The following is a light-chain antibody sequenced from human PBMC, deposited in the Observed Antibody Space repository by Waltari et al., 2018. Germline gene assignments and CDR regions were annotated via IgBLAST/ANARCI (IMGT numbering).Light chain of an antibody. V-gene: IGLV2-14*03. CDR1: GGAIVAYDF. CDR2: DVT. J-gene: IGLJ2*01. Sequence: QSALTQPASVSGSPGQTITISCTGIGGAIVAYDFLSWYQHLPGRAPQVIIYDVTARPSGVSHRFSASKSSNTASLTISGLQPEDEGDYYCTSQTLDGVVIFGGGTQVTV. CDR3: TSQTLDGVVI.